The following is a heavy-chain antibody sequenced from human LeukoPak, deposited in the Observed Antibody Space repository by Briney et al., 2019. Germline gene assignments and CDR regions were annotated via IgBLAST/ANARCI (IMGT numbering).Heavy chain of an antibody. D-gene: IGHD1-26*01. Sequence: PGGSLRLSCAASGFTVSSNHMNWVRQAPGKGLEWVSIIYNDGSTYYADSVKGRFTISRDNAKNSLYLQMNSLRAEDTAVYYCARDDRIVGANNYYYYYMDVWGKGTTVTISS. V-gene: IGHV3-53*01. CDR3: ARDDRIVGANNYYYYYMDV. CDR2: IYNDGST. J-gene: IGHJ6*03. CDR1: GFTVSSNH.